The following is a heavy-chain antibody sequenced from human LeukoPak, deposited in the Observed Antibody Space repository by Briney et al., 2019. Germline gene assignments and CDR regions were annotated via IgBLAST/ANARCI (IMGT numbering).Heavy chain of an antibody. D-gene: IGHD4-11*01. CDR2: IYHSGST. CDR3: TRWPVTTENYFDY. CDR1: GGSISSGSYY. J-gene: IGHJ4*02. V-gene: IGHV4-39*01. Sequence: SETLSLTCTVSGGSISSGSYYWGWIRQPPGKGLEWIGSIYHSGSTYYNPSLKSRVTISVDTSKNQFSLKLSPVTAADTAVYYCTRWPVTTENYFDYWGQGTLVTVSS.